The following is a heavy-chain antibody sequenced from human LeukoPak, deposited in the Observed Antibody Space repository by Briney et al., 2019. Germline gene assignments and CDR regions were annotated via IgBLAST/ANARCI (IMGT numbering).Heavy chain of an antibody. CDR1: GFTVSSNY. CDR2: IYSGGST. CDR3: ARSNSMIVVDAFDI. V-gene: IGHV3-53*01. D-gene: IGHD3-22*01. J-gene: IGHJ3*02. Sequence: GGSLRLSCAASGFTVSSNYMSWVRQAPGKGLEWVSVIYSGGSTYYADSVKGRFTISRDNSKNTLYLQMNSLRAEDTAVYYCARSNSMIVVDAFDIWGQGTMVTVSS.